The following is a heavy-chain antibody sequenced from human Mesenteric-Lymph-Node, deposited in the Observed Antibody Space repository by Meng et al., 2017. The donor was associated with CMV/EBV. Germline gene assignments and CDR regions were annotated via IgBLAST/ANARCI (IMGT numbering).Heavy chain of an antibody. J-gene: IGHJ6*02. CDR1: GFTFSSYA. Sequence: GESLKISCAASGFTFSSYAMSWVRQAPGKGLEWVSAISGSGGSTYYADSVKGRFTISRDNSKNTLYLQMNSLRAEDTAVYYCAKHSDLWFGELPATYGMDVWGQGTTVTVSS. CDR3: AKHSDLWFGELPATYGMDV. D-gene: IGHD3-10*01. V-gene: IGHV3-23*01. CDR2: ISGSGGST.